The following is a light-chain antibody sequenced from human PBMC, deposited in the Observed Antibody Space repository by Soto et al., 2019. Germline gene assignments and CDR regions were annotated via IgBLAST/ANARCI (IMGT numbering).Light chain of an antibody. V-gene: IGLV4-69*01. Sequence: QLVLTQSPSASASLGASVKLTCTLSSGHSSYAIALHQQQPEKGPRHLMKLDSDGIHSKGVGIPDHYSGSSSGAERYLTIASLQSEDEADYYCQTWGTGDVFGTGTKLTVL. CDR3: QTWGTGDV. CDR1: SGHSSYA. CDR2: LDSDGIH. J-gene: IGLJ1*01.